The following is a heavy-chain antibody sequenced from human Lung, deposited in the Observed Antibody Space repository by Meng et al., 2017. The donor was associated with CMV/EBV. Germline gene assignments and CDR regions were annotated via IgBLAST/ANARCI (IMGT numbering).Heavy chain of an antibody. V-gene: IGHV1-69*05. CDR1: GGNFGTYA. Sequence: SXXVSXKASGGNFGTYAISWVRQAPGQGLEWMGGIIPIFGTASFAQKFQGRVTITTDESTAYMQLSTLRSEDAAVYYGARTRYDSSGYDAYYYYAMDVWXQGTTVTVSS. CDR2: IIPIFGTA. D-gene: IGHD3-22*01. J-gene: IGHJ6*02. CDR3: ARTRYDSSGYDAYYYYAMDV.